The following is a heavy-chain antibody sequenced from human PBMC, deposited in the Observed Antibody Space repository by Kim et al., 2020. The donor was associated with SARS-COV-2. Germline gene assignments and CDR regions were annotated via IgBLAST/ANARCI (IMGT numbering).Heavy chain of an antibody. CDR1: EFTFSRYS. CDR2: ISGSSNYI. CDR3: ARDDRGYCNGGACYPGH. V-gene: IGHV3-21*03. D-gene: IGHD2-15*01. J-gene: IGHJ4*02. Sequence: GGSLRLSCTASEFTFSRYSMNWVRQAPGKGLEWVASISGSSNYIYYADSVKGRFTISRDNAKNSLYLQISSLRVEDTGVYYCARDDRGYCNGGACYPGHWGQGTLVTVSS.